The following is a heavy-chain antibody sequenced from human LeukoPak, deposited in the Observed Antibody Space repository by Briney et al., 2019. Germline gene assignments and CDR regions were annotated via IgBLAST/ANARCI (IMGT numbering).Heavy chain of an antibody. CDR3: AREYSSSRGGDY. CDR1: GGTFSSYA. J-gene: IGHJ4*02. D-gene: IGHD6-6*01. V-gene: IGHV1-69*13. Sequence: AASVKVSCKASGGTFSSYAISWVRQAPGQGLEWMGGIIPIFGTANYAQKFQGRVTITADESTSTAYMELSSLRSEDTAVYYCAREYSSSRGGDYWGQGTLVTVSS. CDR2: IIPIFGTA.